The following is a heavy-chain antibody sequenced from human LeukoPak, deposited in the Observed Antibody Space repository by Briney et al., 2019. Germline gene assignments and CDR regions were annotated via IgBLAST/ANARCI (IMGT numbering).Heavy chain of an antibody. CDR3: ARDGSSIAARAGDY. V-gene: IGHV1-18*04. CDR2: ISAYNGNT. J-gene: IGHJ4*02. D-gene: IGHD6-6*01. Sequence: GASVKVSCKASGYTFTGYYMHWVRQAPGQGLEWMGWISAYNGNTNYAQKLQGRVTMTTDTSTSTAYMELRSLRSDDTAVYYCARDGSSIAARAGDYWGQGTLVTVSS. CDR1: GYTFTGYY.